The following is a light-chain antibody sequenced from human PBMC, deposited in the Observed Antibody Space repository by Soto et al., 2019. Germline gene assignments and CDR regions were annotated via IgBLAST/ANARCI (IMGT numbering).Light chain of an antibody. V-gene: IGKV2-28*01. J-gene: IGKJ2*01. CDR3: MQALQSPYT. CDR2: LGS. Sequence: DIVMTQSPLSLPVTPGEPASISCRSSQSLLHSNGYNYLDWYLQKPGQSPQLLIYLGSNRSSGVPDRFSGSGSGTDFTLKISRVEADDVGVYYCMQALQSPYTFGQRTKLEIK. CDR1: QSLLHSNGYNY.